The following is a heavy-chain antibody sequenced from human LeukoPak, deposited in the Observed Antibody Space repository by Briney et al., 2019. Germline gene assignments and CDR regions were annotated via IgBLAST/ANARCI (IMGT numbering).Heavy chain of an antibody. CDR2: IYYSGST. V-gene: IGHV4-59*08. CDR3: ARHSRSSGWSDY. D-gene: IGHD6-19*01. CDR1: GGSISSYY. Sequence: SETLSLTCTVSGGSISSYYWSWIRQPPGKGLEWIGYIYYSGSTNYNPSLESRVTISVDTSKNQFSLKLSSVTAADTAVYYCARHSRSSGWSDYWGQGTLVTVSS. J-gene: IGHJ4*02.